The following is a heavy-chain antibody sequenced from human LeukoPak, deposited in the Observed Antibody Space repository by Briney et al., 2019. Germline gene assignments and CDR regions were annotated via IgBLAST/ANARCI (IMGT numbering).Heavy chain of an antibody. CDR1: GGSISSYY. J-gene: IGHJ4*02. CDR3: AREGNWGYSLFDY. D-gene: IGHD7-27*01. V-gene: IGHV4-59*01. CDR2: IYYSGST. Sequence: PSETLSLTCTVSGGSISSYYWSWIRQPPEKGLEWIGYIYYSGSTSYNPSLKSRVTISVDTSKNQFSLKLSSVTAADTAVYYCAREGNWGYSLFDYWGQGTLVTVSS.